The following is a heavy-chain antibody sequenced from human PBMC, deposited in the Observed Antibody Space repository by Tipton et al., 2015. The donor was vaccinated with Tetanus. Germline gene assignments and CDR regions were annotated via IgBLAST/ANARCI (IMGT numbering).Heavy chain of an antibody. J-gene: IGHJ4*02. CDR1: GGSISSGGYY. CDR3: ARGGLTPHEKDY. V-gene: IGHV4-31*03. CDR2: IYYSGST. Sequence: TLSLTCTVSGGSISSGGYYWSWIRQHPGKGLEWIGYIYYSGSTYYNPSLKSRVTISVDTSKNQFSLKLSSVTAADTAVYYCARGGLTPHEKDYWGQGTLVTVSS. D-gene: IGHD3-16*01.